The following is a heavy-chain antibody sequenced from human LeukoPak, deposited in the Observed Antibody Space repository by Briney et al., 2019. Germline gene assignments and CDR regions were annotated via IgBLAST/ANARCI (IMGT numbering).Heavy chain of an antibody. CDR1: GFTFSSYA. CDR3: AKSGAALAGPFDY. J-gene: IGHJ4*02. D-gene: IGHD6-19*01. CDR2: NSGRGGST. V-gene: IGHV3-23*01. Sequence: GGSLRLSCAASGFTFSSYAMSWVRQAPGKGLEWVSANSGRGGSTYYADSVKGRFAISRDNSKNTLYVQMNSLRAEDTAVYYCAKSGAALAGPFDYWGQGTLVTVSS.